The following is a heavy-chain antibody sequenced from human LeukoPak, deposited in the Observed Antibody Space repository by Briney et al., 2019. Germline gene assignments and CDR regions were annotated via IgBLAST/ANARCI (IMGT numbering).Heavy chain of an antibody. D-gene: IGHD3-22*01. CDR1: GFTFSSYS. CDR3: AKDSQMYYYDSSGYYSIAFDI. CDR2: ISSSSSYI. V-gene: IGHV3-21*04. Sequence: GGSLRLSCAASGFTFSSYSMNWVRQAPGKGLEWVSSISSSSSYIYYADSVRGRFTISRDNSKNTLYLQTNSLRAEDTAVYYCAKDSQMYYYDSSGYYSIAFDIWAKGQWSPSLQ. J-gene: IGHJ3*02.